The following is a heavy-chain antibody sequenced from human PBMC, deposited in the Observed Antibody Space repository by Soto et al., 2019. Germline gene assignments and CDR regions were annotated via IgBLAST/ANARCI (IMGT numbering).Heavy chain of an antibody. CDR1: GFTFSSYS. Sequence: GGSLRLSCAASGFTFSSYSMNWVRQAPGKGLEWVSYISSSSSTIYYADSVKGRFTISRDNAKNSLYLQMNSLRDEDTAVYYCARDPGIVIAARPSNAFDIWGQGTMVTVSS. CDR3: ARDPGIVIAARPSNAFDI. J-gene: IGHJ3*02. CDR2: ISSSSSTI. D-gene: IGHD6-6*01. V-gene: IGHV3-48*02.